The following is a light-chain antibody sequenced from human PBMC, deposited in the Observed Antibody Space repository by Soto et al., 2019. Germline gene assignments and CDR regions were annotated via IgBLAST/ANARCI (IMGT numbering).Light chain of an antibody. V-gene: IGLV2-14*01. CDR1: RSDVGGYNY. CDR2: EVS. J-gene: IGLJ2*01. CDR3: SSYTTTSLVV. Sequence: QSALTQPASVSGSPGQSITISCTGTRSDVGGYNYVSWYQQHPGKAPKVMIYEVSNRPSGVSNRFSGSKSGNTASLTISGLQAEDEADYYCSSYTTTSLVVFGGGTKLTVL.